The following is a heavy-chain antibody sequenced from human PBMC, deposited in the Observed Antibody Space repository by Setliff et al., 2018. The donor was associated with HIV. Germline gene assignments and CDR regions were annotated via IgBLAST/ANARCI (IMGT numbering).Heavy chain of an antibody. V-gene: IGHV4-61*02. CDR1: GGSISSGSYY. CDR2: IYASGST. Sequence: PSETLSLTCTVSGGSISSGSYYWSWIRQPAGKGLEWIGRIYASGSTNYNPSLKSRVTTSVDTSKNQFSLKLGSVIAADTAMYYCARATYYYDSSGYYYKSYYFDYWGQGTLVTVSS. CDR3: ARATYYYDSSGYYYKSYYFDY. J-gene: IGHJ4*02. D-gene: IGHD3-22*01.